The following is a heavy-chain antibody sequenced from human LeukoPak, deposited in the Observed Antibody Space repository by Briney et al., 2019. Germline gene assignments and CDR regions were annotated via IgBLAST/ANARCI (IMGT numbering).Heavy chain of an antibody. CDR2: INPSGGST. CDR1: GYTFTSYY. V-gene: IGHV1-46*01. J-gene: IGHJ4*02. CDR3: ARTQYYYGSGMEVDY. D-gene: IGHD3-10*01. Sequence: ASVKVSCKASGYTFTSYYMHWVRQAPGQGLEWMGIINPSGGSTSYAQKFQGRVTMTRDTSTSTVHMELSSLRSEDTAVYYCARTQYYYGSGMEVDYWGQGTLVTVSS.